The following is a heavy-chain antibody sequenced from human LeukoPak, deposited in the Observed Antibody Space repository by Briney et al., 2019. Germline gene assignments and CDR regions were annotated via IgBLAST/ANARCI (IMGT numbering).Heavy chain of an antibody. CDR1: GFTFSSYA. J-gene: IGHJ5*02. V-gene: IGHV3-23*01. Sequence: GGSLRLSCAASGFTFSSYAMSWVRQAPGKGLEWVSAISGSGGSTYYADSVKGRFTISRDNSKNTLYLQMNSLRAEDTAIYYCALLRGSSSWDWFDPWGQGTLVTVSS. CDR3: ALLRGSSSWDWFDP. D-gene: IGHD6-13*01. CDR2: ISGSGGST.